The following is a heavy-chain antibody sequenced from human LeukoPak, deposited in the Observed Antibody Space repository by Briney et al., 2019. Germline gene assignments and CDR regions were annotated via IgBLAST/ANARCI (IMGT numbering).Heavy chain of an antibody. J-gene: IGHJ4*02. V-gene: IGHV3-74*01. CDR3: ARGAYGSGSYYTYYFDY. CDR2: INSDGSST. D-gene: IGHD3-10*01. Sequence: GGSLRLSCAASGFTFSSYWMHWVRQAPGKGLVWVSRINSDGSSTSYADSVKGRFTISRDNAKNTLHLQMNSLRAEDTAVYYCARGAYGSGSYYTYYFDYWGQGTLVTVSS. CDR1: GFTFSSYW.